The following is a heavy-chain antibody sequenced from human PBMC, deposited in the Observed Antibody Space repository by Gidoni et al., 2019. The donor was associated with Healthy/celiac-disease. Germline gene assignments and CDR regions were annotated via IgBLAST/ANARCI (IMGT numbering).Heavy chain of an antibody. CDR3: ARILTVTTAYFDY. CDR2: IDCDDDK. J-gene: IGHJ4*02. D-gene: IGHD4-17*01. V-gene: IGHV2-70*15. CDR1: GFSLSTSGMC. Sequence: QVTLRESGPALVKPTQTLTLTCTFSGFSLSTSGMCVSWIRQPPGKALEWLARIDCDDDKYYSTPLKTRLTISKDTSKNQVVLTMTNMDPVDTATYYCARILTVTTAYFDYWGQETLVTVSS.